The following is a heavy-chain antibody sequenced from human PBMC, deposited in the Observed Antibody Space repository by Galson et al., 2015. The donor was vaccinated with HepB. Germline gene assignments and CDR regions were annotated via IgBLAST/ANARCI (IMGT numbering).Heavy chain of an antibody. D-gene: IGHD6-13*01. V-gene: IGHV1-2*06. CDR1: GYTFTGYY. CDR2: INPNSGGT. J-gene: IGHJ5*02. Sequence: SVKVSCKASGYTFTGYYMHWVRQAPGQGLEWMGRINPNSGGTNYAQKFQGRVTMTRNTSISTAYMELSSLRYEDTAVYYCASGHPRKQLNWFDPWGQGTLVTVSS. CDR3: ASGHPRKQLNWFDP.